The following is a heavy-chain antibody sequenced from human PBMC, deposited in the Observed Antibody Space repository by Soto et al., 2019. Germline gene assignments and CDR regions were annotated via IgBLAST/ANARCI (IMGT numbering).Heavy chain of an antibody. Sequence: EVQLVESGGGLVQPGGSLRLSCAASGFTVSSNYMSWVRQAPGKGLEWVSVIYSGGSTYYADSVKGRFTISRDNSKNTLYLQMNSLRAEDTAVYYCARPHAGWAFDIWGHGTMVTVSS. V-gene: IGHV3-66*01. CDR2: IYSGGST. J-gene: IGHJ3*02. D-gene: IGHD2-15*01. CDR3: ARPHAGWAFDI. CDR1: GFTVSSNY.